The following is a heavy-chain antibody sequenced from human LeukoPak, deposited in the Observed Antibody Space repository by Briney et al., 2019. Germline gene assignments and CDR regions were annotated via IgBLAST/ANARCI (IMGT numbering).Heavy chain of an antibody. CDR2: ISDYNDNT. CDR1: GYTFTSYG. V-gene: IGHV1-18*01. CDR3: ARYTRSWGFDY. D-gene: IGHD6-13*01. Sequence: GASVKVSCKASGYTFTSYGVSWVRQAPGQGLEWMGWISDYNDNTNYAQKLQGRVTMTTDTSTSTAYMELRSLRSDDTAVYYCARYTRSWGFDYWGQGTLVTVYS. J-gene: IGHJ4*02.